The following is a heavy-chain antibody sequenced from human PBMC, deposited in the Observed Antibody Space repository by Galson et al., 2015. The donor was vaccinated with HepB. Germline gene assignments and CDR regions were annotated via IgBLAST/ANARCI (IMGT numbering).Heavy chain of an antibody. Sequence: SLRLSCAASGFTFSSYAMHWVRQAPGKGLEWVAVISYDGSNKYYADSVKGRFTISRDNSKNTLYLQMNSLRAEDTAVYYCARDVIDIVVVPAAISHEYYYYLDVWGTGTTLTVSS. D-gene: IGHD2-2*02. CDR2: ISYDGSNK. CDR3: ARDVIDIVVVPAAISHEYYYYLDV. CDR1: GFTFSSYA. J-gene: IGHJ6*03. V-gene: IGHV3-30-3*01.